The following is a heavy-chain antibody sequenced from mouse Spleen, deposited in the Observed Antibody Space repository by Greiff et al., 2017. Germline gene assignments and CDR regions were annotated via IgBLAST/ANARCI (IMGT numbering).Heavy chain of an antibody. CDR3: ARGEGKADY. Sequence: VQLQQPGAELVKPGASVKMSCKASGYTFTSYWMHWVKQRPGQGLEWIGEIDPSDSYTNYNQKFKGKATLTVDKSSSTAYMQLSSLTSEDSAVYYCARGEGKADYWGQGTTLTVSS. CDR1: GYTFTSYW. CDR2: IDPSDSYT. J-gene: IGHJ2*01. D-gene: IGHD1-3*01. V-gene: IGHV1-69*02.